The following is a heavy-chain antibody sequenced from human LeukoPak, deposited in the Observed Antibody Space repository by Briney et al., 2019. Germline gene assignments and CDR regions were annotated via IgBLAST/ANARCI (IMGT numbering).Heavy chain of an antibody. CDR3: ARGYCSGGSCYDWFDP. CDR1: GYTFTSYY. J-gene: IGHJ5*02. V-gene: IGHV1-46*01. Sequence: ASVRVSCKASGYTFTSYYMHWVRQAPGQGLEWMGIINPSGGSTSYAQKFQGRVTMTRDTSTSTVYMELSSLRSEETAVYYCARGYCSGGSCYDWFDPWGQGTLVTVSS. D-gene: IGHD2-15*01. CDR2: INPSGGST.